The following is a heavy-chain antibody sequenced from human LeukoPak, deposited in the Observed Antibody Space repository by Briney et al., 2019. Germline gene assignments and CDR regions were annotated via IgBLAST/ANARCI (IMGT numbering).Heavy chain of an antibody. V-gene: IGHV4-34*01. D-gene: IGHD3-3*01. CDR2: INHSGST. CDR3: ARGKYYDFWSGNSNWFDP. CDR1: GGSFSGYY. Sequence: SETLSLTCAVYGGSFSGYYWSCIRQPPGKGLEWIGEINHSGSTNYNPSLKSRVTISVDTSKNQFSLKLSSVTAADTAVYYCARGKYYDFWSGNSNWFDPWGQGTLVTVSS. J-gene: IGHJ5*02.